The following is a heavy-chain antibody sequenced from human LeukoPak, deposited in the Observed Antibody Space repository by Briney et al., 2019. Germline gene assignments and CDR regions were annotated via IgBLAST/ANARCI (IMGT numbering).Heavy chain of an antibody. Sequence: GGSLRLSCAASGFTFSSYAMSWVRQAPGKGLEWVSAISGSGGSTYYADSVKGRFTISRDNSKNTLYLQMNSLRAEDTAVYYCAKGPYCSGGSCSWFDPWGQGTLVTVSS. V-gene: IGHV3-23*01. CDR1: GFTFSSYA. CDR3: AKGPYCSGGSCSWFDP. CDR2: ISGSGGST. D-gene: IGHD2-15*01. J-gene: IGHJ5*02.